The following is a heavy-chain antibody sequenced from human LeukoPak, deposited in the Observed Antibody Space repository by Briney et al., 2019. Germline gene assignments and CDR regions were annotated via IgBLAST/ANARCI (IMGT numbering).Heavy chain of an antibody. V-gene: IGHV4-34*01. D-gene: IGHD2-2*01. CDR1: GGSFSGYS. CDR2: INHSGST. Sequence: SETLSLXCAAYGGSFSGYSWSWIHLPPGKGLEWIGEINHSGSTNYNPSLKSRVTISVDTSKNQFSLKLNSVTAADTAVYYCARRGVVPAARRQFDYWGQGTLVTVSS. J-gene: IGHJ4*02. CDR3: ARRGVVPAARRQFDY.